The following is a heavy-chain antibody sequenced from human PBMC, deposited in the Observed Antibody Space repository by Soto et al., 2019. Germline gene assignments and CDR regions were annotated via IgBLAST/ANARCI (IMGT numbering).Heavy chain of an antibody. J-gene: IGHJ4*02. D-gene: IGHD3-10*01. CDR3: TKGYKIRLLWFGDSFDY. Sequence: PGGSLRLSCAASGFTFSSYGMHWVRQAPGKGLEWVAVISYDGSNKYYADSVKGRFTISRDNSKNTLYLQMNSLRAEDTAVYYCTKGYKIRLLWFGDSFDYWGQGTLVTVSS. V-gene: IGHV3-30*18. CDR1: GFTFSSYG. CDR2: ISYDGSNK.